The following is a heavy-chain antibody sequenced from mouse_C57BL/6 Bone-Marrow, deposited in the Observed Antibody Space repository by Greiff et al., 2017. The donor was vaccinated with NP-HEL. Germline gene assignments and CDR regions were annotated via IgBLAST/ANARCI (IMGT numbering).Heavy chain of an antibody. J-gene: IGHJ3*01. Sequence: EVHLVESGGGLVQSGRSLRLSCATSGFTFSDFYMEWVRQAPGKGLEWIAASRNKANDYTTEYSASVKGRFIVSRDTSQSILYLQMNALRAEDTAIYYCARDASQSGAWFAYWGQGTLVTVSA. CDR2: SRNKANDYTT. CDR1: GFTFSDFY. V-gene: IGHV7-1*01. CDR3: ARDASQSGAWFAY.